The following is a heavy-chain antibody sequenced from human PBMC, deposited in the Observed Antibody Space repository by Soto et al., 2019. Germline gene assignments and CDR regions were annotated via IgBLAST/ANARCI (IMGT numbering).Heavy chain of an antibody. Sequence: QVQLVQSGAEVKKPGASVKVSCKASGYTFTSYGISWVRQAPGQGLEWMGWISAYNGNTNYAQKLQGRVTMTTDTSTITAYMELRSLRPDDTAVYYCANCGGDRYSNALYIWGQGTMVTVSS. CDR1: GYTFTSYG. CDR3: ANCGGDRYSNALYI. CDR2: ISAYNGNT. V-gene: IGHV1-18*01. D-gene: IGHD2-21*02. J-gene: IGHJ3*02.